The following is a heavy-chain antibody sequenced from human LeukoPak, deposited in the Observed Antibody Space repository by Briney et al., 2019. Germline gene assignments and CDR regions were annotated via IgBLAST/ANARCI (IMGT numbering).Heavy chain of an antibody. CDR2: ISWNSGSI. CDR3: AKTDWNDLMFDY. V-gene: IGHV3-9*01. CDR1: GFTFVDYA. D-gene: IGHD1-1*01. J-gene: IGHJ4*02. Sequence: PGGSLRLSCAASGFTFVDYAMHWVRHAPGKGLEWVSGISWNSGSIGYADSVKGRFTISRDNAKNSLYLQMNSLRAEDTALYYCAKTDWNDLMFDYWGQGTLVTVSS.